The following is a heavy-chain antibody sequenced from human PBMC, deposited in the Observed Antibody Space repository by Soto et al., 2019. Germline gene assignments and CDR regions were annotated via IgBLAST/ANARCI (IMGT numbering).Heavy chain of an antibody. CDR2: IFSNDEK. CDR3: ARVEMYFDY. CDR1: EFSFSSARMG. V-gene: IGHV2-26*01. J-gene: IGHJ4*02. Sequence: QVTLKESGPVLVKPTETLTLTCTVSEFSFSSARMGVSWIRQLPGKALEWLAHIFSNDEKSYRTSLKSRLTISKDTSKSQVVLTMTKMDPVDTATYYCARVEMYFDYWGQGILVTVSS.